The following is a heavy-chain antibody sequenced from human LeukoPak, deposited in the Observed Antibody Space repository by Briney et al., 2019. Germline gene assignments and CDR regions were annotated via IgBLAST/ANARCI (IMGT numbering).Heavy chain of an antibody. CDR2: IYTSGST. Sequence: PSETLSLTCTVSGGSISSGSYYWSWIRQPAGKGLEWIGRIYTSGSTNYNPSLKSRVTISVDTSKNQFSLKLSSVTAADTAVYYCARGIGWLRHHQPGYSSGWYVGYFDYWGQGTLVTVSS. CDR3: ARGIGWLRHHQPGYSSGWYVGYFDY. J-gene: IGHJ4*02. V-gene: IGHV4-61*02. CDR1: GGSISSGSYY. D-gene: IGHD6-13*01.